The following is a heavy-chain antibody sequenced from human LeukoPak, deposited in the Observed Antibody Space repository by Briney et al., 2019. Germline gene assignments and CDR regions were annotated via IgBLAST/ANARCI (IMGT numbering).Heavy chain of an antibody. J-gene: IGHJ4*02. Sequence: PLETLSLTCTVSGGSISSYYWSWIRQPAGKGLEWIGRIYTSGSTNYNPSLKSRVTMSVDTSKNQFSLKLSSVTAADTAVYYCAREEAGAVAGMGVDYWGQGTLVTVSS. D-gene: IGHD6-19*01. V-gene: IGHV4-4*07. CDR3: AREEAGAVAGMGVDY. CDR1: GGSISSYY. CDR2: IYTSGST.